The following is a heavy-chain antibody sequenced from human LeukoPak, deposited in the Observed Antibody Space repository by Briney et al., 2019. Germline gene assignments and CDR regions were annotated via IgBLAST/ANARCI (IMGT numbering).Heavy chain of an antibody. CDR2: IIGSGDDT. J-gene: IGHJ4*02. D-gene: IGHD2-15*01. V-gene: IGHV3-23*01. CDR3: AKDKSPGCGGMCPLDY. Sequence: GGSLRLSCAASGFTFSSYDMNWVRQAPGKGLEWVSRIIGSGDDTYYADSVKGRFIVSRDNSKNTLYLQMNSLRAEDTAVYYCAKDKSPGCGGMCPLDYWGQGNLVTVSS. CDR1: GFTFSSYD.